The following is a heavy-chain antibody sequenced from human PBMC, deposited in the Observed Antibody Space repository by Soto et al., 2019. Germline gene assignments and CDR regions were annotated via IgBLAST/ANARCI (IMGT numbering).Heavy chain of an antibody. CDR3: ARGGQTYYYDSSGYYPG. CDR1: GGSFSGYY. V-gene: IGHV4-34*01. D-gene: IGHD3-22*01. CDR2: INHSGST. J-gene: IGHJ4*02. Sequence: PSETLSLTCAVYGGSFSGYYWSWIRQPPGKGLEWIGEINHSGSTNYNPSLKSRVTISVDTSKNQFSLKLSSVTAADTAVYYCARGGQTYYYDSSGYYPGWGQGTLVTVS.